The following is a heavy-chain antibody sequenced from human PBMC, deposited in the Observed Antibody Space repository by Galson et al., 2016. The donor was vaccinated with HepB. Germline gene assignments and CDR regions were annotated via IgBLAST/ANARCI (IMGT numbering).Heavy chain of an antibody. CDR3: SVELLQDFDF. CDR1: GFTFSTYG. D-gene: IGHD5-24*01. J-gene: IGHJ4*02. Sequence: SLRLSCAASGFTFSTYGMHWVRQAPGKGLEWVALISYDGKSESYADSVKGRVTISRDHYKNTLYLQMNSLRAEDTAIYYCSVELLQDFDFWGQGTLVTVSS. V-gene: IGHV3-30*03. CDR2: ISYDGKSE.